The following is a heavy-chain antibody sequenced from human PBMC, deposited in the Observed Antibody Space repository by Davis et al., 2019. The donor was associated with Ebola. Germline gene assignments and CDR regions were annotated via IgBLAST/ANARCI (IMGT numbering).Heavy chain of an antibody. D-gene: IGHD6-19*01. CDR3: AKDKVSVAGTYNWFDP. V-gene: IGHV3-30*02. CDR1: GFTFGSYG. J-gene: IGHJ5*02. CDR2: IRWNGVNS. Sequence: GESLKISCVASGFTFGSYGMHWVRRGPGKGLEWIGFIRWNGVNSYSSDSVKGRFTISRDNSKNTIYLQMNHLRAEDTALYYCAKDKVSVAGTYNWFDPWGQGIMVTVSS.